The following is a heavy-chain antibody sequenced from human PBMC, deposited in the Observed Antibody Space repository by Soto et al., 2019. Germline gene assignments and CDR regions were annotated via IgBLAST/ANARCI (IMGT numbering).Heavy chain of an antibody. Sequence: SETLSLTCNVSGASISSYNYWGWFRQPPGKGLEWIGSIIYDRGSTYSNPSLKSRLTTSLDTSKNQFSLKLTSVTAADTAVYYCARHGYTSGRTYFDYWGQGTLVTVSS. CDR1: GASISSYNY. J-gene: IGHJ4*02. CDR3: ARHGYTSGRTYFDY. D-gene: IGHD6-19*01. CDR2: IIYDRGST. V-gene: IGHV4-39*01.